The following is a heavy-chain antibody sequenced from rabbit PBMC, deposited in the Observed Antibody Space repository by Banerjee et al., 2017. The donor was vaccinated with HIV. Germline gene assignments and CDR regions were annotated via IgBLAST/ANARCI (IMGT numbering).Heavy chain of an antibody. V-gene: IGHV1S45*01. D-gene: IGHD8-1*01. J-gene: IGHJ6*01. Sequence: QEQLEESGGDLVKPEGSLTLTCTASGFSFSSRYWIWWVRQAPGKGLEWIAYIATGSSGSTAYANWAKGRFTISKTSSTTVTLQMTSLTAADTATYFCATTTYYTGGMDLWGPGTLVTVS. CDR3: ATTTYYTGGMDL. CDR2: IATGSSGST. CDR1: GFSFSSRYW.